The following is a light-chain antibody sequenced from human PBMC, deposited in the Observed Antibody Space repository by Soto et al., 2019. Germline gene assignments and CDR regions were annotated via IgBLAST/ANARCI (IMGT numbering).Light chain of an antibody. V-gene: IGLV2-8*01. CDR1: GSDVGGYNF. J-gene: IGLJ1*01. Sequence: QSVLTQPPSASGSPGQSVTISCTETGSDVGGYNFVSWYQHHPGKAPKLMIYEVTRRPSGVPDRFSGSKSANTASLTVSGLLAEDEADYYCASYAGGNQVFGTGTKLTVL. CDR3: ASYAGGNQV. CDR2: EVT.